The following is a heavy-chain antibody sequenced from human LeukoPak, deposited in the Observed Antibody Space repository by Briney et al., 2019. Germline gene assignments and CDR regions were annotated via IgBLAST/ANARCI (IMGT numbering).Heavy chain of an antibody. Sequence: GGSLRLSCAASGFTFSTYGMHWVRQAPGKGLEWVAVISYDGSNKYYADSVKGRFTISRDNSKNTLYLQMNSLRPEDTAVYYCARDKGVRYFDWLIVDYWGQGTLVTVSS. V-gene: IGHV3-30*19. CDR1: GFTFSTYG. D-gene: IGHD3-9*01. CDR2: ISYDGSNK. CDR3: ARDKGVRYFDWLIVDY. J-gene: IGHJ4*02.